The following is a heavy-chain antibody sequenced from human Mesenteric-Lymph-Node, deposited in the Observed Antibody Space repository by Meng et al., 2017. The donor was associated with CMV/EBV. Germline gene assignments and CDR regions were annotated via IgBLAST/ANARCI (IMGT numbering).Heavy chain of an antibody. Sequence: SVKVSCKASGGTFSSYAISWVRQAPRQGLQWMGGIIPIILIADYAQKFQGRVTITADKPTNTAYMELSSPTSEDTAVYYCARARDFWSGYYTDAFDIWGQGTVVTVSS. J-gene: IGHJ3*02. CDR1: GGTFSSYA. D-gene: IGHD3-3*01. V-gene: IGHV1-69*10. CDR3: ARARDFWSGYYTDAFDI. CDR2: IIPIILIA.